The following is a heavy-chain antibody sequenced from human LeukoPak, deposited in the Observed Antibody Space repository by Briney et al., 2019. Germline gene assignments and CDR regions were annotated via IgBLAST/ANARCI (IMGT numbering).Heavy chain of an antibody. Sequence: PSETLSLTCTVSGGSISSSSYYWGWIRQPPGKGLEWIGSIYYSGSTYYNPSLKSRVTISVDTSKNQFSLKLSSVTAADTAVYYCARGLLTPRALWGQGTLVTVSS. CDR3: ARGLLTPRAL. CDR2: IYYSGST. J-gene: IGHJ4*02. CDR1: GGSISSSSYY. V-gene: IGHV4-39*01. D-gene: IGHD6-6*01.